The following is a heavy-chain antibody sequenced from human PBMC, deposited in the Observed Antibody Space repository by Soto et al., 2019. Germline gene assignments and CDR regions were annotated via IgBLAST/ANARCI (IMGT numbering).Heavy chain of an antibody. CDR2: ISGSGGST. V-gene: IGHV3-23*01. J-gene: IGHJ6*02. D-gene: IGHD6-6*01. Sequence: GGSLRLSCAASGFTFSSYAMSWVHQAPGKGLEWVSAISGSGGSTYYADSVKGRFTISRDNSKNTLYLQMNSLRAEDTAVYYCAKASSNQWNYYYYGMDVWGQGTTVTVSS. CDR1: GFTFSSYA. CDR3: AKASSNQWNYYYYGMDV.